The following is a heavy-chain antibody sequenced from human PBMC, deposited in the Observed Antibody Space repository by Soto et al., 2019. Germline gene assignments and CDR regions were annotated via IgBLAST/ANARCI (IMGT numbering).Heavy chain of an antibody. V-gene: IGHV4-59*01. D-gene: IGHD5-12*01. Sequence: PSETLSLSCTVSGGSISSYYWSGIRQPPGKGLEWIGYIYYSGSTNYNPSLKSRVTISVDTSKNQFSLKLSSVTAADTAVYYCARDYSGYDSFISGLRWFDPWGQGTLVTVSS. CDR3: ARDYSGYDSFISGLRWFDP. CDR1: GGSISSYY. CDR2: IYYSGST. J-gene: IGHJ5*02.